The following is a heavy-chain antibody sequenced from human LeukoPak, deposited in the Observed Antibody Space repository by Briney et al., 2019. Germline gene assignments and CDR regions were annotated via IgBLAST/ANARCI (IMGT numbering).Heavy chain of an antibody. D-gene: IGHD4-17*01. V-gene: IGHV1-69*05. CDR1: GGTFSSYA. Sequence: SAKVSCKASGGTFSSYAISWVRQAPGQGLEWMGGIIPIFGTANYAQKFQGRVTITTDESTSTAYMELSSLRSEDTAVYYCARDMYGDLFEEGFDYWGQGTLVTVSS. CDR3: ARDMYGDLFEEGFDY. CDR2: IIPIFGTA. J-gene: IGHJ4*02.